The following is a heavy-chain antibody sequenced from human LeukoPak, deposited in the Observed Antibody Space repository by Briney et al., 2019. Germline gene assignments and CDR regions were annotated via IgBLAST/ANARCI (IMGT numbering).Heavy chain of an antibody. J-gene: IGHJ4*02. CDR3: ARGRDGWYEFDY. Sequence: SETLCLTCTVSGGSISNYYWSWIRQPPGKGLEWIGYIYYTGSTNYNPSLKSRVTISVDTSKNQFSLKLSSVTAADTAVYYCARGRDGWYEFDYWGQGTLVTVSS. V-gene: IGHV4-59*12. CDR2: IYYTGST. CDR1: GGSISNYY. D-gene: IGHD6-19*01.